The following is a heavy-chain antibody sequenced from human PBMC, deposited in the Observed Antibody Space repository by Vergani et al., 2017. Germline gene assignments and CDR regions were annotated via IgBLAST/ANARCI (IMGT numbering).Heavy chain of an antibody. Sequence: EVQLVESGGGLVKPGGSLRLSCAASGFTLGSYSLTWVRQAPGKGREWVSSISSSRSYIYYADSVKGRFTISRDNAKTSLYLQMNSLRAEDTAVYYCARGGYSGDCDYWGQGSLVTVSS. CDR2: ISSSRSYI. J-gene: IGHJ4*02. D-gene: IGHD5-12*01. V-gene: IGHV3-21*01. CDR3: ARGGYSGDCDY. CDR1: GFTLGSYS.